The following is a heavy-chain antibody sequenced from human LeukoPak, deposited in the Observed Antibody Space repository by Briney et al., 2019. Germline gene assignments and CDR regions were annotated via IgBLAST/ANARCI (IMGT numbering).Heavy chain of an antibody. Sequence: PSETLSLTCEVSGGSISSSNWWSWVRQAPGKGLEWVGRIKSKTDGGTTDYAAPVKGRFTISRDDSKNTLYLQMNSLKTEDTAVYYCLIAAADYFDYWGQGTLVTVSS. CDR2: IKSKTDGGTT. CDR1: GGSISSSNW. V-gene: IGHV3-15*01. D-gene: IGHD6-13*01. CDR3: LIAAADYFDY. J-gene: IGHJ4*02.